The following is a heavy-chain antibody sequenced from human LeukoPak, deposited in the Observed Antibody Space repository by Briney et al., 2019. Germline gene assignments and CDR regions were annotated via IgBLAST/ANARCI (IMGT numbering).Heavy chain of an antibody. CDR2: IRYDGSNK. CDR3: AGCSSTSCYLFLGDGAFDI. Sequence: PGGSLRLSCAASAFTFSRYGMHWVRQAPGKGLEWVAFIRYDGSNKYYADSVKGRFTISRDNSKNSLYLQMNSLRAEDTAVYYCAGCSSTSCYLFLGDGAFDIWGQGTMVTVSS. V-gene: IGHV3-30*02. CDR1: AFTFSRYG. D-gene: IGHD2-2*01. J-gene: IGHJ3*02.